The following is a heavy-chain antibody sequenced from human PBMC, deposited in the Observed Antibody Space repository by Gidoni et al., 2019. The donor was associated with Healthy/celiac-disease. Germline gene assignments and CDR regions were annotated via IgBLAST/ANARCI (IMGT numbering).Heavy chain of an antibody. D-gene: IGHD2-15*01. CDR3: ARDGSGYCSGGSCQGYYYYGMDV. CDR2: IKQDGSEK. J-gene: IGHJ6*02. Sequence: EVQLVESGGGLVQPGGSLRLSCAASGFTFSSYWMSWVRQAPGKGLEWVANIKQDGSEKYYVDSVKGRFTISRDNAKNSLYLQMNSLRAEDTAVYYCARDGSGYCSGGSCQGYYYYGMDVWGQGTTVTVSS. CDR1: GFTFSSYW. V-gene: IGHV3-7*03.